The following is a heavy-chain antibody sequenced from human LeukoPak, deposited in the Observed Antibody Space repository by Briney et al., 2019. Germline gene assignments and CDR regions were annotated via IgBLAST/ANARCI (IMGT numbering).Heavy chain of an antibody. Sequence: ASVKVSCKASGYTFTNYGISWVRQAPGQGLEWMGWISGYNGHTNYAQKLQGRVTMTTDTSTSTAYMELRSLRSDDTAVYYCARFTSRNYYDSSGSDYWGQGTLVTVSS. CDR1: GYTFTNYG. D-gene: IGHD3-22*01. J-gene: IGHJ4*02. CDR3: ARFTSRNYYDSSGSDY. CDR2: ISGYNGHT. V-gene: IGHV1-18*01.